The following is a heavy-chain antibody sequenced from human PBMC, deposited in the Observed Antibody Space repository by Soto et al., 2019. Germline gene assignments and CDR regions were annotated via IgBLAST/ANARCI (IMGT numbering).Heavy chain of an antibody. CDR3: AKLSIQNSWAVTFDQ. D-gene: IGHD4-17*01. V-gene: IGHV3-30*18. CDR1: GFTFGYYG. Sequence: QVHLVESGGGVVQPGRSPRLSCAASGFTFGYYGMHWVRQAPGKGLEWVADISYDGSETYYADSVEGRFTVSRDNSKSVLYLQMNSLRLDDTAVYYCAKLSIQNSWAVTFDQWGQGTLVTVSS. J-gene: IGHJ4*02. CDR2: ISYDGSET.